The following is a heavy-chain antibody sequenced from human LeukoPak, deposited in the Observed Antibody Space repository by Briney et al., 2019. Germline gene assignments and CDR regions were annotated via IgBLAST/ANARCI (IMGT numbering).Heavy chain of an antibody. CDR1: GGSISSYY. V-gene: IGHV4-4*07. CDR2: IYTSGNT. Sequence: SETLSLTCTVSGGSISSYYWGWIRQPAGKGLEWIGRIYTSGNTNYNPSLKSRVTMSVDTSKNQFSLKLSSVTAADTAVYYCARVPSVCCWFDPWGQGTLVTVSS. J-gene: IGHJ5*02. CDR3: ARVPSVCCWFDP.